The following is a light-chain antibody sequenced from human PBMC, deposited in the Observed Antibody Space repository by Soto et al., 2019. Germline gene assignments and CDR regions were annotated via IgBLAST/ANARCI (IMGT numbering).Light chain of an antibody. CDR1: QSLTYSGGNTY. CDR2: KVS. CDR3: MQGTHWPPYT. V-gene: IGKV2-30*01. J-gene: IGKJ2*01. Sequence: DVAMTQSPLSLPVTLGQPASISCRSSQSLTYSGGNTYLNWFHLRPGQSPRRLIYKVSNRDSGVPDRFSGSGSGTDFTLKISRVEAEDVGVYYCMQGTHWPPYTFGQGTKLEIK.